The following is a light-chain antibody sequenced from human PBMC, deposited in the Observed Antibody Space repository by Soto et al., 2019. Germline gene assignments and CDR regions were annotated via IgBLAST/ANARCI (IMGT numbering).Light chain of an antibody. CDR3: QKYDSAPT. Sequence: DIPLTQSPSSLSASVGDRVTITCRASQGIRNSLAWYQQKPGKVPKLLIYGASTLQSGVPSRFSGSMSGTDFTLTISSLQPEDVATYYCQKYDSAPTFGPGTTVEI. J-gene: IGKJ1*01. CDR1: QGIRNS. CDR2: GAS. V-gene: IGKV1-27*01.